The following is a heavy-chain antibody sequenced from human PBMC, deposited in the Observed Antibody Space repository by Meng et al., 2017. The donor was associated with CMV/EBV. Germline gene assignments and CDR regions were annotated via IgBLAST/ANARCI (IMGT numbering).Heavy chain of an antibody. CDR1: GYTFTSYG. D-gene: IGHD2-2*01. J-gene: IGHJ6*02. CDR2: ISAYNGNT. V-gene: IGHV1-18*01. Sequence: VKVSCKASGYTFTSYGISWVRQAPGQGLEWMGWISAYNGNTNYAQKLQGRVTMTTDTSTSTAYMELRSLRSDDTAVYYCARDQVQAKVVPASDYYGMDVWGQGTTVTVSS. CDR3: ARDQVQAKVVPASDYYGMDV.